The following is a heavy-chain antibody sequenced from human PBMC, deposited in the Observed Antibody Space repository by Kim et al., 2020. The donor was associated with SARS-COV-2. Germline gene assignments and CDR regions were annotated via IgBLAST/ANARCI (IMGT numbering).Heavy chain of an antibody. CDR1: GGSISSGGYY. V-gene: IGHV4-31*03. J-gene: IGHJ5*02. CDR3: ARGLKSSRSWWFDP. Sequence: SETLSLTCTVSGGSISSGGYYWSWIRQHPGKGLEWIGYIYYSGSTYYNPSLKSRVTISVDTSKNQFSLKLSSVTAADTAVYYCARGLKSSRSWWFDPWGQGTLVTVSS. CDR2: IYYSGST.